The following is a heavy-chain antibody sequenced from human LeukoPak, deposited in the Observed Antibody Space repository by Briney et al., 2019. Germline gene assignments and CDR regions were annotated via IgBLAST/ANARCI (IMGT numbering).Heavy chain of an antibody. Sequence: PSETLSLTCAVYGGSFSGYYWSWIRQPPGKGLEWIGEINHSGSTNYNPSLKSRVTISVDTPKNQFSLKLSSVTAADTAVYYCARDSGSDYLYYYYYGMDVWGQGATVTVSS. CDR2: INHSGST. D-gene: IGHD3-10*01. CDR1: GGSFSGYY. CDR3: ARDSGSDYLYYYYYGMDV. V-gene: IGHV4-34*01. J-gene: IGHJ6*02.